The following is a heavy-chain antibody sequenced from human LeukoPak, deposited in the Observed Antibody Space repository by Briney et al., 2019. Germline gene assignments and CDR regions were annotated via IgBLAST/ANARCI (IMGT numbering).Heavy chain of an antibody. D-gene: IGHD3-22*01. Sequence: SETLSLTCTVPGGSISNGDHYWSWIRQHPGKGLEWIGHIYYSGSTYYNPSLKSRGIISVDTSKNQFSLKLSSVTAADTAVYYCARDSSGYYSGDDYYFDYWGQGTLVTVSS. CDR2: IYYSGST. CDR3: ARDSSGYYSGDDYYFDY. CDR1: GGSISNGDHY. V-gene: IGHV4-31*03. J-gene: IGHJ4*02.